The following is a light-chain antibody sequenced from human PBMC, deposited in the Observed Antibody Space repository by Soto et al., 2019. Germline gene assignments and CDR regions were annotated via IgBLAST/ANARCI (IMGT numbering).Light chain of an antibody. Sequence: SYELTQPPSVSVAPGKTARITCGGNNIGSKSVHWYQQKPGQAPVLVIYYDSDRPSGIPERFSGSNSGNTATLTISRVEAGDEADYYCQVWGSSSDRDVVFGGGTKVTVL. CDR3: QVWGSSSDRDVV. V-gene: IGLV3-21*04. J-gene: IGLJ2*01. CDR1: NIGSKS. CDR2: YDS.